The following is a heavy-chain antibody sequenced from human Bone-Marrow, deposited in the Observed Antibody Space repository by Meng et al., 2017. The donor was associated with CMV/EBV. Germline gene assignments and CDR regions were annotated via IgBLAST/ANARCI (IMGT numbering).Heavy chain of an antibody. CDR3: AREVGDYFDY. D-gene: IGHD3-16*01. J-gene: IGHJ4*02. V-gene: IGHV1-8*02. CDR2: MNPNSGNT. Sequence: ASVKVSCKASGYTFTGYYMHWVRQATGQGLEWMGWMNPNSGNTGYAQKFQGRVTMTRNTSISTAYMELSSLRSEDTAVYYCAREVGDYFDYWGQGTLVTVSS. CDR1: GYTFTGYY.